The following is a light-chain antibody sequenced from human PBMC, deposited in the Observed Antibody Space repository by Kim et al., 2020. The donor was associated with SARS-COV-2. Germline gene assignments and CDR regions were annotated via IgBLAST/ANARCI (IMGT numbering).Light chain of an antibody. Sequence: SASLGDRVTLACRASQDIGNHLVWFQQKAGQAPKPLIYAASNLQNGAPSHFSGSGSGTNFTLTVSSLLPEDFATYFCQQYKSYPYTFGQGTKVEI. V-gene: IGKV1-16*02. CDR2: AAS. J-gene: IGKJ2*01. CDR3: QQYKSYPYT. CDR1: QDIGNH.